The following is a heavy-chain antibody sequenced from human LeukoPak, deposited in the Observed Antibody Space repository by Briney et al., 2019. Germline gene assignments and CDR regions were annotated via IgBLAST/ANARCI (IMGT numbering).Heavy chain of an antibody. J-gene: IGHJ5*02. CDR1: GFTFSTYG. Sequence: GGSLRLSCAASGFTFSTYGMHWVRQAPGKGLEWVALVTYDGSNKYYADSVKGRFTISRDNSKNTLYLQMNSLRADDTAVYYCAKGQWFFDPWGQGTLVTVSS. CDR2: VTYDGSNK. V-gene: IGHV3-30*18. CDR3: AKGQWFFDP. D-gene: IGHD2-8*01.